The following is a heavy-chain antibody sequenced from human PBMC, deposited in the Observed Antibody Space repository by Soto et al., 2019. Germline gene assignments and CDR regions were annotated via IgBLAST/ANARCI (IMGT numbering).Heavy chain of an antibody. CDR3: ARSQSSGWHHFEY. Sequence: WETLSLTCTFSVVSISSRSYYCGWIRQPPGKGLEWIGSVYYSGSTYYNPSLKSRVTTSVDTSKNQFSLKLSSVTAADTAVYYCARSQSSGWHHFEYLGQGTLVIVSS. CDR1: VVSISSRSYY. CDR2: VYYSGST. V-gene: IGHV4-39*01. D-gene: IGHD6-19*01. J-gene: IGHJ4*02.